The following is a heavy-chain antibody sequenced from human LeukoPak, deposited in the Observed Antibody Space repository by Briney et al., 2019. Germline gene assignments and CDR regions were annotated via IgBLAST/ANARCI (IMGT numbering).Heavy chain of an antibody. Sequence: SETLSLTCAVYGGSFSGYYWNWIRQPPGKGLEWIGEINHSGSTNYNPSLKSRVTISVDTSKNQFSLKLSSVTAADTAVYYCARAAGPTTVVTRWGQGTLVTVSS. CDR3: ARAAGPTTVVTR. V-gene: IGHV4-34*01. CDR1: GGSFSGYY. J-gene: IGHJ4*02. CDR2: INHSGST. D-gene: IGHD4-23*01.